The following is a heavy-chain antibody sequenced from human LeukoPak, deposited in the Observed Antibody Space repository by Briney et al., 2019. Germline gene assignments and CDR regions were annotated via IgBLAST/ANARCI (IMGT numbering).Heavy chain of an antibody. CDR2: ISYDGSNK. CDR3: VRDVGGYGDYGYDAFDI. J-gene: IGHJ3*02. Sequence: PGGSLRLSCAASGFTFSSYAMHWVRQAPGKGLEWVAVISYDGSNKYYADSVKGRFTISRDNSKNTLYLQMNSLRAEDTAIYYCVRDVGGYGDYGYDAFDIWGQGTMVTVSS. CDR1: GFTFSSYA. D-gene: IGHD4-17*01. V-gene: IGHV3-30-3*01.